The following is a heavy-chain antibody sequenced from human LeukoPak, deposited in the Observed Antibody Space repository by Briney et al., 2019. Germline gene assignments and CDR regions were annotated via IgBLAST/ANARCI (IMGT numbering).Heavy chain of an antibody. D-gene: IGHD3-10*01. CDR1: GFTFSSYA. Sequence: PGGSLRLSCAASGFTFSSYAMSWVRRAPGKGLEWVSAISGSGGSTYYADSVKGRFTISRDNSKNTLYLQMNSLRAEDTAVYYCAKDVLLWFGELPVFDYWGQGTLVTVSS. J-gene: IGHJ4*02. V-gene: IGHV3-23*01. CDR2: ISGSGGST. CDR3: AKDVLLWFGELPVFDY.